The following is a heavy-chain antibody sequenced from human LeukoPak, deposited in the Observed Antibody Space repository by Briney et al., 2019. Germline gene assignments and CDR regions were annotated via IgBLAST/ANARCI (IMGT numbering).Heavy chain of an antibody. V-gene: IGHV1-8*01. J-gene: IGHJ6*03. CDR1: GYTFTSYD. Sequence: ASVKVSCKASGYTFTSYDINWVRQATGQGLEWMGWMNPNSGNTGYAQKFQGRVTMARNTSISTAYMELSRLRSDDTAVYYCARDRYSGYPYYYYYMDVWGKGTTVTISS. CDR3: ARDRYSGYPYYYYYMDV. CDR2: MNPNSGNT. D-gene: IGHD5-12*01.